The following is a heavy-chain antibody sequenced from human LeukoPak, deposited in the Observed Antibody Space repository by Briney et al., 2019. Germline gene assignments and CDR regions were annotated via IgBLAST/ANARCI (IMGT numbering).Heavy chain of an antibody. V-gene: IGHV1-18*04. CDR2: INTMNGNT. Sequence: ASVKVSCKASGYTFTKYGISWVRQAPGQGLEWMGWINTMNGNTNYAQKFLGRVTVTIDTSTSTAYMELRSLRYDDTAVYYCARALGDEAYWGQGTLVTVSS. J-gene: IGHJ4*02. CDR3: ARALGDEAY. D-gene: IGHD3-16*01. CDR1: GYTFTKYG.